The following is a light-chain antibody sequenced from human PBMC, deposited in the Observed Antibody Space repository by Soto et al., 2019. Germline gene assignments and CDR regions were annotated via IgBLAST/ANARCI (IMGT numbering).Light chain of an antibody. J-gene: IGKJ1*01. CDR2: AAS. CDR1: QSISTY. Sequence: DIQMTQSPSSLSASVGDRVTITCRASQSISTYLNWYHQKPGKAPNLLIYAASNLQSGVTSRFSGTGSGTDFTLTISSLQPDDFATYYCQQTFTTPRTFDQGTPVDSK. CDR3: QQTFTTPRT. V-gene: IGKV1-39*01.